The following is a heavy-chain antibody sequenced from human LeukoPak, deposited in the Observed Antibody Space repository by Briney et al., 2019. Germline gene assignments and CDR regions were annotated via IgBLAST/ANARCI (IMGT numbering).Heavy chain of an antibody. CDR1: GFTLSNYW. V-gene: IGHV3-7*02. CDR2: IKEDGSVK. J-gene: IGHJ4*02. Sequence: GGSLRLSCAASGFTLSNYWMSWVRQAPGKGLEWVANIKEDGSVKYYVESVKGRFTISRDNAKNSLYLQMNSLRAEDTAVYYCAASITMFDYWGQGTLVTVSS. D-gene: IGHD3-10*01. CDR3: AASITMFDY.